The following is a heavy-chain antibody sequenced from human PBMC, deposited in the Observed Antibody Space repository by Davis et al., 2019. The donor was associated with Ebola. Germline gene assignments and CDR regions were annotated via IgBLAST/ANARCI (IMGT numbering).Heavy chain of an antibody. CDR2: INYSGHS. V-gene: IGHV4-59*08. CDR3: ASGGDVLRFLEWLLYDY. J-gene: IGHJ4*02. Sequence: SETLSLTCTVSGDSLGDNYCCWIRQSPGKGLEWIGYINYSGHSNSNPSLKSRVTISVDTSKNQFSLKLSSVTAADTAVYYCASGGDVLRFLEWLLYDYWGQGTLVTVSS. CDR1: GDSLGDNY. D-gene: IGHD3-3*01.